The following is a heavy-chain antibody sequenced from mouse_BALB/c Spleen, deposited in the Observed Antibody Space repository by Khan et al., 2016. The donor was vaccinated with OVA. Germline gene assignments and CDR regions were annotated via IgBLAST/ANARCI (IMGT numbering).Heavy chain of an antibody. J-gene: IGHJ3*01. CDR2: ISTYYGDA. CDR3: VRGDGNSRFAY. V-gene: IGHV1S137*01. CDR1: GYTFTDFA. D-gene: IGHD2-1*01. Sequence: QVQLQQSGAELVRPGVSVKISCKGSGYTFTDFAMHWVKQSHAKSLEWIGVISTYYGDATNNQKFKGKATMPVDKTYSTANMELASLTSGVSAVSYCVRGDGNSRFAYWGQGTLVTVAA.